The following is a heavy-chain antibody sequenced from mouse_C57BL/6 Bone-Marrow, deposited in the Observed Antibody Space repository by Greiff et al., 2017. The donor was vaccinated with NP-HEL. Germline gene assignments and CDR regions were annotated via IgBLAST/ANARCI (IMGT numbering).Heavy chain of an antibody. CDR1: GYTFTDYY. CDR3: ARGIITTVVTFDV. Sequence: EVQLQQSGPELVKPGASVKISCKASGYTFTDYYMNWVKQSHGKSLEWIGDINPNNGGTSYNQKFKGKATLTVDQSSSTAYMALRSLTSEDSAVYYCARGIITTVVTFDVWGTGTTVTVSS. CDR2: INPNNGGT. V-gene: IGHV1-26*01. J-gene: IGHJ1*03. D-gene: IGHD1-1*01.